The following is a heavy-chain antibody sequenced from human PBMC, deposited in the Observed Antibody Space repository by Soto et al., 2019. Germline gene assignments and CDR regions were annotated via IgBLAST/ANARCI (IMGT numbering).Heavy chain of an antibody. Sequence: XESLKISLEGSGYIFTNYLLVWVRQMPGKGLEWMGIIYPGDSDTRYSPSFQGQVTISADKSISTAYLQWSSLKASDTAMYYCERLANIFDFDYWGHGTLVTVSS. CDR1: GYIFTNYL. CDR2: IYPGDSDT. J-gene: IGHJ4*01. D-gene: IGHD2-21*01. CDR3: ERLANIFDFDY. V-gene: IGHV5-51*01.